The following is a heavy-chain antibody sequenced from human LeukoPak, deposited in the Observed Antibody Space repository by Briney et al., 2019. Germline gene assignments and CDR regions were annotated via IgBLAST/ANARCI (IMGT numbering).Heavy chain of an antibody. D-gene: IGHD3-10*01. CDR1: GYTLTELS. Sequence: ASVKVSCKVSGYTLTELSMHWVRQAPGKGLEWMGGFDPEDGETIYAQKFQGRVTMTEDTSTDTAYMELSSLRSEDTAVYYCATAVVDGSWSYHGLDYWGQGTLVTVSS. CDR3: ATAVVDGSWSYHGLDY. J-gene: IGHJ4*02. V-gene: IGHV1-24*01. CDR2: FDPEDGET.